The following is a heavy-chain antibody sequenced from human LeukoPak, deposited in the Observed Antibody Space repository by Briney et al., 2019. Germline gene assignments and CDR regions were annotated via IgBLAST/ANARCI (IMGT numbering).Heavy chain of an antibody. J-gene: IGHJ3*02. D-gene: IGHD2-15*01. CDR3: AKDREFVVGSALDI. V-gene: IGHV3-23*01. Sequence: GGSLRLSCAASTVTFSSYSMNWGRQAPGKGRGWGSAISGSGRNTYYAHSVNGRFTLSRDNSRNTLYLQMNSLRAEDTAVYYCAKDREFVVGSALDIWGQGTMVTVSS. CDR1: TVTFSSYS. CDR2: ISGSGRNT.